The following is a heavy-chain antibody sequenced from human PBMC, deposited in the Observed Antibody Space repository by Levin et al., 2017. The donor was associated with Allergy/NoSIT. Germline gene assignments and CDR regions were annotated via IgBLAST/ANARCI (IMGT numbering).Heavy chain of an antibody. D-gene: IGHD2-15*01. CDR2: ISGSGGST. CDR3: AKSLPIVVVVAAAFDY. CDR1: GFPFRSYA. Sequence: LPCAASGFPFRSYAMSWVRQAPGKGLEWVSAISGSGGSTYYADSVKGRFTISRDNSKNTLYLQMNSLRAEDTAVYYCAKSLPIVVVVAAAFDYWGQGTLVTVSS. J-gene: IGHJ4*02. V-gene: IGHV3-23*01.